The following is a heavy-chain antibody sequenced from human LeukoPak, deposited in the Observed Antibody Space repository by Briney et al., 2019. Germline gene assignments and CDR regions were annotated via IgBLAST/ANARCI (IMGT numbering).Heavy chain of an antibody. CDR3: ARGGDGYNYFDY. CDR1: GGSFSGYY. D-gene: IGHD5-24*01. V-gene: IGHV4-59*01. CDR2: IYYSGST. J-gene: IGHJ4*02. Sequence: PSETLSLTCAVYGGSFSGYYWSWIRQPPGKGLEWIAYIYYSGSTNYNPSLKSRVTISVDTSKNQFSLKLSSVTAADTAVYYCARGGDGYNYFDYWGQGTLVTVSS.